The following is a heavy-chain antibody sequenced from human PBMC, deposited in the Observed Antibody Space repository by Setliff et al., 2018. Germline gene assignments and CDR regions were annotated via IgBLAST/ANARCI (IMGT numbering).Heavy chain of an antibody. J-gene: IGHJ4*02. CDR2: ISPGGST. CDR3: ATSGFCSAGSCYSFDD. CDR1: GGSINNYY. V-gene: IGHV4-34*01. Sequence: SETLSLTCTVSGGSINNYYWSWIRQPPGKGLEWIGEISPGGSTIYNPSLRSRVTMSVDTAKNRFSLNLTSVTAADTAVYYCATSGFCSAGSCYSFDDWGQGALVTVSS. D-gene: IGHD6-19*01.